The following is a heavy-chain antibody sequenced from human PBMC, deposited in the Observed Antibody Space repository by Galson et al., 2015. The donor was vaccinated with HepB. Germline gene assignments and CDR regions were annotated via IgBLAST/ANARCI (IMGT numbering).Heavy chain of an antibody. Sequence: SVKVSCKASGLTTYAINWVRQAPGQGLEWMGWINPNSGGTNYAQKFQGRVTMTRDTSISTAYMELSRLRSDDTAVYYCARLSGYSYGHAFDYWGQGTLVTVSS. D-gene: IGHD5-18*01. V-gene: IGHV1-2*02. CDR1: GLTTYA. CDR3: ARLSGYSYGHAFDY. J-gene: IGHJ4*02. CDR2: INPNSGGT.